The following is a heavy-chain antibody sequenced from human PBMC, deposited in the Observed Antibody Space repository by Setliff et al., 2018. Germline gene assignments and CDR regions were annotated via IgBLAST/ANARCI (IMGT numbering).Heavy chain of an antibody. J-gene: IGHJ4*02. CDR3: ARVHYETSTYSPTLFDH. V-gene: IGHV3-11*01. Sequence: LRLSCTASGFTFSNAWMSWVRQAPGKGLEWVSYISNDAYTIHYADSMKGRLTISRDNSKNSVFLQMNSLRVEDTAVYYCARVHYETSTYSPTLFDHWGQGALVTVSS. D-gene: IGHD3-22*01. CDR1: GFTFSNAW. CDR2: ISNDAYTI.